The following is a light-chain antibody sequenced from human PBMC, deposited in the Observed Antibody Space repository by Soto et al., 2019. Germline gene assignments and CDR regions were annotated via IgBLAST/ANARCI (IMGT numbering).Light chain of an antibody. CDR1: QSVSSN. V-gene: IGKV3-15*01. CDR3: QQYNNWPRT. CDR2: GAS. Sequence: EIVMTQSPATLSVSPGERATLSCRASQSVSSNLAWYQQKPGQAPRLLIYGASTRATGIPARFSSSGSGTDFALTISSLQSEDFAVYYCQQYNNWPRTFGQGTKLEIK. J-gene: IGKJ2*01.